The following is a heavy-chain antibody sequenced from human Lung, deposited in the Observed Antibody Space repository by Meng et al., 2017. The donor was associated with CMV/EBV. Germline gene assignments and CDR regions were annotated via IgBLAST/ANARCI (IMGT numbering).Heavy chain of an antibody. CDR3: ASFPPPGKQWLVTDY. CDR2: IYHSGST. J-gene: IGHJ4*02. V-gene: IGHV4-4*02. D-gene: IGHD6-19*01. Sequence: QLHQHRPRPGRVCPAGAPSLPCAVGGGARSWMNRRSWVRRPPGKGLEWVGEIYHSGSTNYNPYLKSRVTISVDKSKNQFSRKLSSVTAADTAVYYCASFPPPGKQWLVTDYWGQGTLVTVSS. CDR1: GGARSWMNR.